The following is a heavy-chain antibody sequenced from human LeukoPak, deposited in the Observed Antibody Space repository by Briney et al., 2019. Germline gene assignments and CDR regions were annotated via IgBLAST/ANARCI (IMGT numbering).Heavy chain of an antibody. CDR3: ARGFSGYDWNRFDS. CDR2: IYYTGST. CDR1: GGSISNFY. J-gene: IGHJ5*01. Sequence: PSETLSLTCSASGGSISNFYWSWIRQPPGKGLEWIGYIYYTGSTNYNPSLKSRVTISEDTSKNQFSLKLSSVTAADTAVYYCARGFSGYDWNRFDSWGQGTLVTVSS. D-gene: IGHD5-12*01. V-gene: IGHV4-59*01.